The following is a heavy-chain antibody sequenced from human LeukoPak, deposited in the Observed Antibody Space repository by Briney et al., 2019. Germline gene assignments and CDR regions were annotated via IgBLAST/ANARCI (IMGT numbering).Heavy chain of an antibody. V-gene: IGHV3-48*03. CDR2: ISSSGSTI. CDR1: GFTFSSYE. CDR3: ARDGLYYYYYYMDV. Sequence: GGSLRLSCAASGFTFSSYEMNWVRQAPGKGLEWVSYISSSGSTIYYADSVKGRFTISRDNSKNTLYLQMNSLRAEDTAVYYCARDGLYYYYYYMDVWGKGTTVTVSS. J-gene: IGHJ6*03.